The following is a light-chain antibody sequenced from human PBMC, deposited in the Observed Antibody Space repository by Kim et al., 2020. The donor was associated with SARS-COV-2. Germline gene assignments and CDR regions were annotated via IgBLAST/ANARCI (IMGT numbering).Light chain of an antibody. CDR1: RLGNKF. CDR2: QDN. CDR3: QAWDSSTRV. Sequence: SYELTQPPSVSVSPGQTVSISCSGDRLGNKFVCWYQQKPGQSPVLVISQDNKRPSGIPERFSGSNSGNTATLTIGGTQAVDEADYYCQAWDSSTRVFGGGTQLTVL. J-gene: IGLJ3*02. V-gene: IGLV3-1*01.